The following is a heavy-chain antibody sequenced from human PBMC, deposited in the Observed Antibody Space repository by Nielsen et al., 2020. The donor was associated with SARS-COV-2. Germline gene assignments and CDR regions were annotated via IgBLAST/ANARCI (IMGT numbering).Heavy chain of an antibody. CDR2: ISYDGSNK. Sequence: GGSLRLSCAASGFTFSSYAMHWVRQAPGKGLEWVAVISYDGSNKYYADSVKGRFTISRDNAKNSLYLQMNSLRAEDTAVYYCARSAGWIDYWGQGTLVTVSS. J-gene: IGHJ4*02. D-gene: IGHD2-15*01. CDR1: GFTFSSYA. CDR3: ARSAGWIDY. V-gene: IGHV3-30*04.